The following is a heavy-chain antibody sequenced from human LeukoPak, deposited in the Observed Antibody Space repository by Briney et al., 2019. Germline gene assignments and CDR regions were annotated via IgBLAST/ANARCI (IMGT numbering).Heavy chain of an antibody. Sequence: PSETLSLTCTVSGGSISSGDYYWSWIRQPPGKGLEWIGYIYYSGSTYYNPSLKSRVTISVDTSKNQFSLKLSSVTAADTAVYYCARNRKQQLAPKGYYYYMDVWGKGTTVTVSS. CDR1: GGSISSGDYY. CDR2: IYYSGST. V-gene: IGHV4-30-4*02. CDR3: ARNRKQQLAPKGYYYYMDV. D-gene: IGHD6-13*01. J-gene: IGHJ6*03.